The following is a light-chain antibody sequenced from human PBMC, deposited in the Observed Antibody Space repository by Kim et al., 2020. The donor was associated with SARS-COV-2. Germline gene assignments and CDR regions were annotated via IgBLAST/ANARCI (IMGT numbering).Light chain of an antibody. J-gene: IGLJ3*02. Sequence: PGQSYIISCTGTNSDVGGYNFVSWYQQHPGKAPKLMIYHVTKRPSGVSNRFSGSKSGNTASLTISGLQAEDEADYYCSSYTSSGTSFGGGTKVTVL. CDR3: SSYTSSGTS. CDR2: HVT. V-gene: IGLV2-14*03. CDR1: NSDVGGYNF.